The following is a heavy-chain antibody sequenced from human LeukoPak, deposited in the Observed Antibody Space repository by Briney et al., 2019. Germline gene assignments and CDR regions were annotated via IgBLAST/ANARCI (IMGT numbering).Heavy chain of an antibody. V-gene: IGHV4-34*01. CDR2: INHSGST. D-gene: IGHD6-19*01. J-gene: IGHJ4*02. CDR1: GGSFSGYY. Sequence: PSETPSLTRAVYGGSFSGYYWSWIRQPPGKGLEWIGEINHSGSTNYNPSLKSRVTISVDTSKNQFSLKLSSVTAADTAVYYCARIGQWLVRFFDYWGQGTLVTVSS. CDR3: ARIGQWLVRFFDY.